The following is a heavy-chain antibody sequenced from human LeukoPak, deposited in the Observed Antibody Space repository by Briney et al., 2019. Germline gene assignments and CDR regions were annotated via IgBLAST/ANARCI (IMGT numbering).Heavy chain of an antibody. J-gene: IGHJ3*02. CDR2: IFPGDSDT. V-gene: IGHV5-51*01. D-gene: IGHD4-23*01. CDR1: GYSFTTYW. Sequence: GESLKISCKGSGYSFTTYWIAWVRQMPGKGLELMGIIFPGDSDTRYSPSFQGQVTISADKSISTAYLQWSSLKASDTAISYCARRLTVVEGGGALDIWGQGTMITVSS. CDR3: ARRLTVVEGGGALDI.